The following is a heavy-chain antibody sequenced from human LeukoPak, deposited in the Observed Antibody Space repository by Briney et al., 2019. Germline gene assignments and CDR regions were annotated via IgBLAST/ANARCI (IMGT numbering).Heavy chain of an antibody. CDR2: ISSGGSTV. J-gene: IGHJ4*02. D-gene: IGHD3-10*01. CDR3: ARGGSFAEY. V-gene: IGHV3-48*03. Sequence: GGSLRLSCAASGFTFSNYEMHWVRRAPGKGLEWVSYISSGGSTVYYADSVKGRFTVSRDNAKNSLYLQMSSLRAEDTAVYYCARGGSFAEYWGQGILVSVSS. CDR1: GFTFSNYE.